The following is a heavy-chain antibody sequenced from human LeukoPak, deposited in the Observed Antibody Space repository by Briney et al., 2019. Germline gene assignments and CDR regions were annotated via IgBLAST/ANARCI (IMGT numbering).Heavy chain of an antibody. CDR1: GFTFSSYS. Sequence: PGGSLRLSCAASGFTFSSYSMNWVRQAPGKGLEWVSYISTGSSIIYHADSVKGRFTISRDNAKNSLYLQMNSLRAEDTAVYYCARGGSYLSAFDIWGQGTMVTVSS. J-gene: IGHJ3*02. D-gene: IGHD1-26*01. V-gene: IGHV3-48*01. CDR2: ISTGSSII. CDR3: ARGGSYLSAFDI.